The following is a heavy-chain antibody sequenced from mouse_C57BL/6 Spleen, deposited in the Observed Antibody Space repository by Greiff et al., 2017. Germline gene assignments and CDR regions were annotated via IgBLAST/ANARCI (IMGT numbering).Heavy chain of an antibody. CDR1: GFNIKDDY. D-gene: IGHD1-1*01. Sequence: EVQLQQSGAELVRPGASVKLSCTASGFNIKDDYMHWVKQRPEQGLEWIGWIDPENGDTEYASKFQGKATITADTSSNTAYLQLSSLTSEDTAVYYCTPVVAEYYFDYWGQGTTLTVSS. CDR3: TPVVAEYYFDY. V-gene: IGHV14-4*01. CDR2: IDPENGDT. J-gene: IGHJ2*01.